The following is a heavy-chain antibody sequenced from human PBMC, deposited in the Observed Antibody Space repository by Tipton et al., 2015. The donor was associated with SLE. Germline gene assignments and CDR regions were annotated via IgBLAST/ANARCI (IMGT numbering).Heavy chain of an antibody. CDR2: IYHSGST. CDR3: AREWGDAFDI. CDR1: GGSISSHY. J-gene: IGHJ3*02. D-gene: IGHD3-16*01. V-gene: IGHV4-59*11. Sequence: TLSLTCTVSGGSISSHYWSWIRQPPGKGLEWIGEIYHSGSTNYNPSLKSRVTISVDKSKNQFSLKLSSVTAADTAVYYCAREWGDAFDIWGQGTMVTVSS.